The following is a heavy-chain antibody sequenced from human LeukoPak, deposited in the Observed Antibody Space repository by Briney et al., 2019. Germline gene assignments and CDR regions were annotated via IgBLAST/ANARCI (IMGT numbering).Heavy chain of an antibody. D-gene: IGHD6-13*01. CDR1: GYTFTSYG. V-gene: IGHV1-18*01. CDR3: ARKSGWIAAGGDWFDP. J-gene: IGHJ5*02. Sequence: ASVKVSCKASGYTFTSYGISWVRQAPGQGLEWMGWISAYNGNTNYAQKLQGRVTMTTDTSTSTAYMELRSLRSEDTAVYYCARKSGWIAAGGDWFDPWGQGALVTVSS. CDR2: ISAYNGNT.